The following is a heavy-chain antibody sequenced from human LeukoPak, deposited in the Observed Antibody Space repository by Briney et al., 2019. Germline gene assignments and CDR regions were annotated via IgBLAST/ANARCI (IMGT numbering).Heavy chain of an antibody. Sequence: GASVKASCKASGYTFTGYYMHWVRQAPGQGLEWMGRINPNSGGTNYAQKFQGRVTMTRDTSISTAYMELSRLRSDDTAVYYCARRRKYCSSTSCYSADGFDYWGQGTLVTVSS. CDR1: GYTFTGYY. J-gene: IGHJ4*02. CDR2: INPNSGGT. V-gene: IGHV1-2*06. CDR3: ARRRKYCSSTSCYSADGFDY. D-gene: IGHD2-2*01.